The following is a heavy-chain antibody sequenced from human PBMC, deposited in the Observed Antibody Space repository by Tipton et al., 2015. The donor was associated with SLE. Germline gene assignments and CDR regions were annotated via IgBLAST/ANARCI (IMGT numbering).Heavy chain of an antibody. V-gene: IGHV3-11*04. D-gene: IGHD3-3*01. CDR1: GYSITSGHY. Sequence: LSLTCTVSGYSITSGHYWGWVRQAPGKGLEWVSYISSSGSATYYADSVKGRFTISRDNAKNSLYLQLNSLRAEDTAVYFCARESYYDFRGRYDSWGQGTLVTVSS. CDR2: ISSSGSAT. CDR3: ARESYYDFRGRYDS. J-gene: IGHJ4*02.